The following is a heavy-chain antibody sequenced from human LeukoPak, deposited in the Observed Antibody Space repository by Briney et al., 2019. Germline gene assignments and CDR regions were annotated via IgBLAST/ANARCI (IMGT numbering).Heavy chain of an antibody. D-gene: IGHD6-19*01. Sequence: PGGSLRLSCAASGFTFSSYEMNWVRQAPGKGLEWVSYISSSGSTIYYADSVKGRFTISRDNAKNSLSLQMNSLRAEDTAVYYCARAVAQDTPLTSFDYWGQGTLVTVSS. CDR1: GFTFSSYE. CDR3: ARAVAQDTPLTSFDY. CDR2: ISSSGSTI. J-gene: IGHJ4*02. V-gene: IGHV3-48*03.